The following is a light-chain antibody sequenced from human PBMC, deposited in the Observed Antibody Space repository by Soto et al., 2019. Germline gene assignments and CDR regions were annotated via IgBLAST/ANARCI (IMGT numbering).Light chain of an antibody. J-gene: IGKJ5*01. Sequence: DIQMNQSQSSLSASVGDRVTITCKASQDISNYLNWYQQKKGKAPKXVIYDASNLETGVPSRFSGSGYGTDFNFTISSLQPEDIATYYCQQYDNLPITFGQGTRLEIK. CDR1: QDISNY. V-gene: IGKV1-33*01. CDR2: DAS. CDR3: QQYDNLPIT.